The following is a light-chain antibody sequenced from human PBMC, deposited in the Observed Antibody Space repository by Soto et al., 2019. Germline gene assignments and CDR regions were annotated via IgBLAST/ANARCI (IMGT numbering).Light chain of an antibody. V-gene: IGKV3-20*01. Sequence: EIVLTQSPGTLSLSPGERATLSCRASQSVRSSYLAWYQQKPGQAPRLLIYGASSRATGIPDRFSGSGSGTDFTLTISRLEPEDFAVYYCQQYAGSPRTFGQGTKVDNK. CDR2: GAS. J-gene: IGKJ1*01. CDR3: QQYAGSPRT. CDR1: QSVRSSY.